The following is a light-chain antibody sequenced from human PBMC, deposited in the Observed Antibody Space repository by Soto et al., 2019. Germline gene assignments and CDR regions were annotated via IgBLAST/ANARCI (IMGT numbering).Light chain of an antibody. J-gene: IGLJ1*01. CDR2: DVS. V-gene: IGLV2-14*03. CDR1: SSDVGGYNY. Sequence: QSVLTQPASVSGSPGQSITISCTGTSSDVGGYNYVSWYQHHPGKAPKLMIYDVSNRPSGVSNRFSGSKSGNTASLTISGLQAEDEADYYCSSYTSSINYVFGTGTKVTVL. CDR3: SSYTSSINYV.